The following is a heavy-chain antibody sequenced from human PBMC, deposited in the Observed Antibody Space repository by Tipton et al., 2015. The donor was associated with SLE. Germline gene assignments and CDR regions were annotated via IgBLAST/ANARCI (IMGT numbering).Heavy chain of an antibody. CDR1: GGSISSGGYY. Sequence: LRLSCTVSGGSISSGGYYWSWIRQHPGKGLEWIGYIYYSGSTYYNPSLKSRVTISVDTSKNQFSLKLSSVTAADTAVYYCPLYDYVWGYDAFDIWGQGTMVTVSS. CDR2: IYYSGST. CDR3: PLYDYVWGYDAFDI. J-gene: IGHJ3*02. V-gene: IGHV4-31*02. D-gene: IGHD3-16*01.